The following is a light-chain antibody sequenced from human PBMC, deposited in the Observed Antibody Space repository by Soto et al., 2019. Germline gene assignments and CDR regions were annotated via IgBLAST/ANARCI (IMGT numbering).Light chain of an antibody. CDR3: QSYDHSLTGYV. CDR2: GNS. CDR1: SSNIGAGYD. V-gene: IGLV1-40*01. Sequence: QSVLTQPPSVSGAPGQRVTISCTGSSSNIGAGYDVHWYQQLPGTAPKLLIYGNSNRPSGVPDRFSGSKSGTSASLAITGLQAEDEADYYCQSYDHSLTGYVFGPGTKVTVL. J-gene: IGLJ1*01.